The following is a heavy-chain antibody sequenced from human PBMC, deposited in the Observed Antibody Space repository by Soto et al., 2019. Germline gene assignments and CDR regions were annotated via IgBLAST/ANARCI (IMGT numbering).Heavy chain of an antibody. V-gene: IGHV4-59*01. CDR2: IYYSGST. J-gene: IGHJ6*02. D-gene: IGHD3-22*01. Sequence: PSETLSLTCTFSGGSISSYYWSWIRQPPGKGLEWIGYIYYSGSTNYNPSLKSRVTISVDTSKNQFSLKLSSVTAADTAVYYCARENPNEYYYDSSALPPHGMDVWGQGTTVTVSS. CDR1: GGSISSYY. CDR3: ARENPNEYYYDSSALPPHGMDV.